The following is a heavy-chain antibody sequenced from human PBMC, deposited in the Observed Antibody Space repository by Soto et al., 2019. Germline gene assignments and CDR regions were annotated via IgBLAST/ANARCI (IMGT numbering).Heavy chain of an antibody. Sequence: QVPLVQSGAEVKKPGSSVKVSCKASGGTFSSYAISWVRQAPGQGLEWMGGIIPIFGTANYAQKFQGRVTITADESTSTAYMELSSLRSEDTAVYYCARSQPYYYDSSGYYSGWGQGTLVTVSS. CDR1: GGTFSSYA. V-gene: IGHV1-69*01. CDR3: ARSQPYYYDSSGYYSG. J-gene: IGHJ4*02. D-gene: IGHD3-22*01. CDR2: IIPIFGTA.